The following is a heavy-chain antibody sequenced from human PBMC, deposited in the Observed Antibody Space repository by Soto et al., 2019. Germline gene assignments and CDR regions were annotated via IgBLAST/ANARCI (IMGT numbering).Heavy chain of an antibody. V-gene: IGHV4-59*08. CDR3: AGLCGSSWLNWFDP. D-gene: IGHD6-13*01. Sequence: PSETLSPTCTVCGDSISSYYWSWIRQPPGKGLEWIGYIYYSGSTNYNPSLKSRVTISVDTSKNQFSLKLSSVTAADTAVYYCAGLCGSSWLNWFDPWGQGTLVSVSS. CDR2: IYYSGST. CDR1: GDSISSYY. J-gene: IGHJ5*02.